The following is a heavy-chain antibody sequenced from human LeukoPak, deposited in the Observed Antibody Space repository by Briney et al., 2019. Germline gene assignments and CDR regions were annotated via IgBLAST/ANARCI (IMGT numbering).Heavy chain of an antibody. CDR3: ARVSVYSSGKAFDY. Sequence: SETLSLTCAVYGGSFSGYYWSWIRQPPGKGLEWIGEINHSGSTNYNPSLKSRVTISVDTSKNQFSLKLSSVTAADTAVYYCARVSVYSSGKAFDYWGQGTLVTVSS. J-gene: IGHJ4*02. D-gene: IGHD6-19*01. V-gene: IGHV4-34*01. CDR2: INHSGST. CDR1: GGSFSGYY.